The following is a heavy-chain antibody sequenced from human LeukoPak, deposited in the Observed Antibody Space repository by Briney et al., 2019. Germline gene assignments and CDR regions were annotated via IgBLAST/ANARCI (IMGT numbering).Heavy chain of an antibody. D-gene: IGHD5-12*01. CDR3: AAKGNGYTGIYVFAH. V-gene: IGHV3-30*03. CDR1: GFTFYSYV. J-gene: IGHJ4*02. Sequence: GGSLRLSCAASGFTFYSYVIHWVRQAPGKGLEWVALISYDVSNKFYADSVKGRFTISRDNSKNTLYLQMNSLRAEDTAVYYCAAKGNGYTGIYVFAHWGRGTLVTVSS. CDR2: ISYDVSNK.